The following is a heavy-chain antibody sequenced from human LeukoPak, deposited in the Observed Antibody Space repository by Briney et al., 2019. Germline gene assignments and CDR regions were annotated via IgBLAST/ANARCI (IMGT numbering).Heavy chain of an antibody. CDR2: IRSKAYGGTT. D-gene: IGHD3-22*01. Sequence: GGSLRLPCTASGFTFGDYAMSWVRQAPGKGLEWVGFIRSKAYGGTTEYAASVKGRFTISRDDSKSVAYLQMNSLKTEDTAVYYCTRPYDSSGYPPGYWGQGTLVTVSS. CDR3: TRPYDSSGYPPGY. V-gene: IGHV3-49*04. CDR1: GFTFGDYA. J-gene: IGHJ4*02.